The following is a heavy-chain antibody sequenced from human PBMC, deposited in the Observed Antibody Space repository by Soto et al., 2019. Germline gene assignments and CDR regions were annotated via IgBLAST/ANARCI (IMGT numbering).Heavy chain of an antibody. CDR3: ARGRGDTAMAWYY. CDR1: GGSISSYY. J-gene: IGHJ4*02. CDR2: ISYSGST. Sequence: SETLSHPCTVSGGSISSYYWSWIRQSPGKGLEWIGYISYSGSTKYNPSLKSRVTISVDTSKSQFSLKLSSVTAADTAVYYCARGRGDTAMAWYYWGQGTLVTVS. V-gene: IGHV4-59*01. D-gene: IGHD5-18*01.